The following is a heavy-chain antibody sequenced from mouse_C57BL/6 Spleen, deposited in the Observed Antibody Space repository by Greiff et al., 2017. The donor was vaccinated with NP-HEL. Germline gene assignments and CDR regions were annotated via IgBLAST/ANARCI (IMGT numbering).Heavy chain of an antibody. D-gene: IGHD1-1*01. V-gene: IGHV1-54*01. CDR1: GYAFTNYL. J-gene: IGHJ4*01. CDR3: ASITTVVATDYAMDY. Sequence: VQLQQSGAELVRPGTSVKVSCKASGYAFTNYLIEWVKQRPGQGLEWIGVINPGSGGTNYNEKFKGKATLTADKSSSTAYMQLSSLTSEDSAVYFCASITTVVATDYAMDYWGQGTSVTVSP. CDR2: INPGSGGT.